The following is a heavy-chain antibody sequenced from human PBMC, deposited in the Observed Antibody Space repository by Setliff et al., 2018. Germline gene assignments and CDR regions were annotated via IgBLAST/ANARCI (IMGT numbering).Heavy chain of an antibody. CDR1: GFTFSSYS. V-gene: IGHV3-48*04. CDR2: ISSGSISTT. CDR3: ARAKGNDYSMDV. J-gene: IGHJ6*03. Sequence: LRLSCAASGFTFSSYSMNWLRQAPGKGLEWVSYISSGSISTTHYADSVRGRFTISRDNAKNTLYLQMNSLRADDTAVYYCARAKGNDYSMDVWGKGTTVTVSS.